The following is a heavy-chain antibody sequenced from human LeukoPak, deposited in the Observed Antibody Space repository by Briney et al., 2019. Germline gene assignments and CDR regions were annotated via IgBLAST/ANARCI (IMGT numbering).Heavy chain of an antibody. CDR2: ISYDGSNK. J-gene: IGHJ3*02. CDR3: ARLGYCSSTSCYLGAFDI. CDR1: GFTFSSYG. D-gene: IGHD2-2*01. Sequence: GRSLRLSCAASGFTFSSYGMHWVRQAPGKGLEWVAVISYDGSNKYYADSVKGRFTISRDNSKNTLYLQMNSLRAEDTAVYYCARLGYCSSTSCYLGAFDIWGQGTMVTVSS. V-gene: IGHV3-30*03.